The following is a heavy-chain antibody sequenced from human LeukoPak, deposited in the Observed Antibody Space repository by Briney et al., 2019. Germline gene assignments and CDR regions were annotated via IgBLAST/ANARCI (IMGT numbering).Heavy chain of an antibody. CDR3: ARSSDLGPYGMDV. CDR1: GDSVSSNSAA. J-gene: IGHJ6*02. CDR2: TYYRSKWYN. D-gene: IGHD7-27*01. Sequence: SQTLSLTCAISGDSVSSNSAAWNWIRQSPSSGLEWLGRTYYRSKWYNDYAVSVKSRITINPDTSKNQFSLQLNSVTPEDTAVYYCARSSDLGPYGMDVWGQGTTVTVSS. V-gene: IGHV6-1*01.